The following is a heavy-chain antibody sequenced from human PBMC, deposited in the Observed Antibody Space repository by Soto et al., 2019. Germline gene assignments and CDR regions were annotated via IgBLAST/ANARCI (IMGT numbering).Heavy chain of an antibody. J-gene: IGHJ4*02. CDR3: AREELQTYYFDY. V-gene: IGHV3-33*01. CDR2: IWYDGSNK. Sequence: PGGSLRLSCAASGFTFSSYGMHWVRQAPGKGLEWVAVIWYDGSNKHYADSVKGRFTISRDNSKNTLYLQMNSLRAEDTAVYYCAREELQTYYFDYWGQGTLVTVSS. D-gene: IGHD3-10*01. CDR1: GFTFSSYG.